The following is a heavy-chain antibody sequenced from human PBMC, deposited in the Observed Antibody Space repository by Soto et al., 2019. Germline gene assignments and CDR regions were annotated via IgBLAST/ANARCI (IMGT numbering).Heavy chain of an antibody. V-gene: IGHV3-23*01. Sequence: EVRVLESGGGLVQPGGSLRLSCAVSGFTFRNSAMTWVRQAPGQGLEYVSSITESGGHTYYADSVKGRFTISRDNSKNTLYLQMNSLRAEDTAVYYCAKVVLARGVDSWGQGTLVTVSS. CDR2: ITESGGHT. CDR3: AKVVLARGVDS. J-gene: IGHJ4*02. CDR1: GFTFRNSA. D-gene: IGHD6-6*01.